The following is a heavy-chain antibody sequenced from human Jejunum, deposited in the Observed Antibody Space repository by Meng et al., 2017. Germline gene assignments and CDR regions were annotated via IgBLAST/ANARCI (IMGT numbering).Heavy chain of an antibody. D-gene: IGHD1-26*01. CDR3: VRGRSGTYGFFDS. CDR2: IGTDGRTT. V-gene: IGHV3-74*01. Sequence: GGSLRLSCAASGFTFTNYWMHWVRQVPGKGLVWVSRIGTDGRTTDYADSVKGRFTISRDNAKNTLYLQMNSLRDEDTAVYYCVRGRSGTYGFFDSWGHGTLVTVSS. CDR1: GFTFTNYW. J-gene: IGHJ4*01.